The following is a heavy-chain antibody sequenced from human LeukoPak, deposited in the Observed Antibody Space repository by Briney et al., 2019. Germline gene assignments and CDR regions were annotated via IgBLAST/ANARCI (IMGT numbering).Heavy chain of an antibody. CDR1: GFTYDDYS. D-gene: IGHD6-6*01. CDR3: VKAPNAYGSSRAFFEF. Sequence: GRSVSLSRAASGFTYDDYSMNWVRRGPGGGREWVSGITWNSRGIDYADSVSGRFTISRDNAKKFLFLQMNSMRAEDSALDDCVKAPNAYGSSRAFFEFWGQGTLVTVSS. J-gene: IGHJ4*02. CDR2: ITWNSRGI. V-gene: IGHV3-9*01.